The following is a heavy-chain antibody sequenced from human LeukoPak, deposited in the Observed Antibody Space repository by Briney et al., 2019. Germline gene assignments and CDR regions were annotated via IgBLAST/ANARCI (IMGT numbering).Heavy chain of an antibody. D-gene: IGHD4-11*01. V-gene: IGHV3-74*01. J-gene: IGHJ4*02. Sequence: GGSLRLSCAASGFTFSTYWMHWVRQAPGKGLVWVSHIDSDGSSTNYADSVKGRFTISRDNAKNTLYLQMNSLRAEDTAVYYCASRTSVTTFYFNWGQGTLVTVS. CDR1: GFTFSTYW. CDR3: ASRTSVTTFYFN. CDR2: IDSDGSST.